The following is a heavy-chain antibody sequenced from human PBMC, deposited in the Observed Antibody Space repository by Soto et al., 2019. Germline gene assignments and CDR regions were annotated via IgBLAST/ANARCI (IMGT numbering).Heavy chain of an antibody. CDR3: ARDKGQLVPADGY. J-gene: IGHJ4*02. CDR2: ITSSGSSI. Sequence: TGGSLRPSCAASGFTFSDYYMSWIRQAPGKGLEWVSYITSSGSSIYYADSVKGRFTISRDNAKNSLYLQMNSLRAEDTAVYYCARDKGQLVPADGYWGQGTLVTVSS. CDR1: GFTFSDYY. V-gene: IGHV3-11*01. D-gene: IGHD6-6*01.